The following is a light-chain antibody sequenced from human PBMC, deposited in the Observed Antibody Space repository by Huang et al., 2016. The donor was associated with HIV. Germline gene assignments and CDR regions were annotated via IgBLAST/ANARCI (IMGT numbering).Light chain of an antibody. CDR3: QQSYISPWT. CDR1: QSVGNS. CDR2: AS. V-gene: IGKV1-39*01. Sequence: DIQMTQSPSSLSASVGDRVTITCRTSQSVGNSLKWYQQKPGKAPELLIYASSLQAWVSSRFSGSGSGTDCTLIISSLQPEDFATYYCQQSYISPWTFGQGTKVDLK. J-gene: IGKJ1*01.